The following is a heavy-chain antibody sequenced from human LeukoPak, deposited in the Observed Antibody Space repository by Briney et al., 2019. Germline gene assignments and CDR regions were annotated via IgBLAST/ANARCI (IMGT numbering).Heavy chain of an antibody. V-gene: IGHV4-59*01. J-gene: IGHJ4*02. CDR3: AISRQLVRELDY. CDR2: IYYSGST. CDR1: GGSISSYY. Sequence: PSETLSLTCTVSGGSISSYYWSWIRQPPGKGLEWIGYIYYSGSTNYNPSLKSRVTISVDTSKNQFSLKLSSVTAADTAVYYCAISRQLVRELDYWGQGTLVTVSS. D-gene: IGHD6-13*01.